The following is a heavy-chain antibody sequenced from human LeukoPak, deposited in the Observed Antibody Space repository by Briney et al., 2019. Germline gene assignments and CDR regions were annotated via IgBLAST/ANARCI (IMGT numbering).Heavy chain of an antibody. CDR1: GFTFSSYA. J-gene: IGHJ6*02. CDR2: ISYDGSNK. Sequence: TGRSLRLSCAASGFTFSSYAMHWVRQAPGKGLEWVAVISYDGSNKYYADSVKGRFTISRDNSKNTLYLQMNSLRAEDTAVYYCARAREWFGELSAYGMDVWGQGTTVTVSS. CDR3: ARAREWFGELSAYGMDV. D-gene: IGHD3-10*01. V-gene: IGHV3-30-3*01.